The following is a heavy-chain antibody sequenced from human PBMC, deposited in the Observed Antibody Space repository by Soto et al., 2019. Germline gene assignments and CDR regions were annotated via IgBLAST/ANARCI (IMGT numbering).Heavy chain of an antibody. V-gene: IGHV4-4*02. CDR3: ARERITMVRGRGYYYGMDV. J-gene: IGHJ6*02. Sequence: TSETLSLTCAVSGGSISSSNWWSWVRQPPGKGLEWIGEIYHSGSTNYNPSLKSRVTISVDKSKNQFSLKLSSVTAADTAVYYCARERITMVRGRGYYYGMDVWGQGTTVTVSS. CDR1: GGSISSSNW. D-gene: IGHD3-10*01. CDR2: IYHSGST.